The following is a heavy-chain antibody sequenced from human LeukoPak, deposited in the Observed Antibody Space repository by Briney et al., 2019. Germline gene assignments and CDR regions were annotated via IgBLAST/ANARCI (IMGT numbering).Heavy chain of an antibody. V-gene: IGHV4-4*07. CDR2: IYASGST. CDR1: GVSITTYY. J-gene: IGHJ3*02. D-gene: IGHD5-18*01. Sequence: PSETLSLTCTVSGVSITTYYWSWIRQPAGKGLEWIGHIYASGSTNYNPSLKSRVTMSVDTSKSQFSLKLSSVTAADTAVYYCARDRWVQLWSDAFDIWGQGTMVTVSS. CDR3: ARDRWVQLWSDAFDI.